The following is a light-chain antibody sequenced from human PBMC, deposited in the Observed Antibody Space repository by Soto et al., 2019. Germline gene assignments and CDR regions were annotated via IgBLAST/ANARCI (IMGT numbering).Light chain of an antibody. J-gene: IGKJ1*01. CDR2: GAS. Sequence: EIVLTQSPATLSLSPGERATLSCRASRGVSANYLAWYQQKPGQAPTLLIYGASIRAAGIPDRFSGSGSGTDFTLTIRRLEPEDFAVYYCQQYGSSPRTFGQGTKVDI. CDR1: RGVSANY. V-gene: IGKV3-20*01. CDR3: QQYGSSPRT.